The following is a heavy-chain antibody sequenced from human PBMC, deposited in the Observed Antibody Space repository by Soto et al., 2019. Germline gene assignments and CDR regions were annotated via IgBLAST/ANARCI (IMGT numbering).Heavy chain of an antibody. V-gene: IGHV3-30*18. CDR2: ISYEGRNQ. CDR3: AKEGQMKVSTSLDL. CDR1: GFTFSSYG. D-gene: IGHD1-26*01. J-gene: IGHJ5*02. Sequence: GGSLRLSCAASGFTFSSYGMHWVRQAPGKGLAWVAVISYEGRNQYYADSAKGRFTIPRDNSKNTLYLQMNSLRPEDTAVYYCAKEGQMKVSTSLDLWGRGTLVTVSS.